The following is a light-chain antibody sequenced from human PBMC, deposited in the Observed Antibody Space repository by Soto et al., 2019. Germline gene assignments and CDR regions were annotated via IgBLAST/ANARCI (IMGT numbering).Light chain of an antibody. V-gene: IGKV3-20*01. CDR3: QQYGSSPRT. J-gene: IGKJ1*01. Sequence: EIVMTRSPASLSVSPGQGATLWDRASQPISRNLAWYQQKPGQAPRLLISGASSRATGIPDRFTGSGSGTDFTLTISRLEPEDFAVYYCQQYGSSPRTFGQGTKV. CDR1: QPISRN. CDR2: GAS.